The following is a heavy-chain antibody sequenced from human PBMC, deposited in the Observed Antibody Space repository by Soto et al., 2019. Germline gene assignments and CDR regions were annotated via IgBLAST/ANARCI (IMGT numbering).Heavy chain of an antibody. CDR2: VSSKGNNYAT. CDR3: TRLTVTGDYYYYYGMDV. CDR1: GFTFSGSA. J-gene: IGHJ6*02. D-gene: IGHD4-17*01. Sequence: EVQLVESGGGLVQPGGSLKLSCAASGFTFSGSAMHWVRQASGKGLEWLGRVSSKGNNYATAYAASVKGRFIISRDDSKNKEYLQMNSLKTEDTAVYSCTRLTVTGDYYYYYGMDVWGQGTTVTVSS. V-gene: IGHV3-73*01.